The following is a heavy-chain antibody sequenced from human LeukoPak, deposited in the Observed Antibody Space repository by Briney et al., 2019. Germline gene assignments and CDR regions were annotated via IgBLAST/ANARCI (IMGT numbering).Heavy chain of an antibody. CDR1: GGSISSYY. Sequence: PSETLSLTCTVSGGSISSYYWSWIRQPPGKGLEWIGYISYSGSTNYNPSLKSRVTISVDTSKNQFSLKLSSVTAADTAVYYCARARAEPNAAAGRILLYYYGMDVWGKGTSVTVSS. D-gene: IGHD6-13*01. CDR2: ISYSGST. V-gene: IGHV4-59*01. CDR3: ARARAEPNAAAGRILLYYYGMDV. J-gene: IGHJ6*04.